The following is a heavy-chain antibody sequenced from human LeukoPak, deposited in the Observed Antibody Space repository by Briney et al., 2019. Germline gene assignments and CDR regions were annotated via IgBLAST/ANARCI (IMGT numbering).Heavy chain of an antibody. CDR2: IIPILGIA. Sequence: GSSVKFSCKASGATFSSYAISWVRQAPGQGREWMGRIIPILGIANYAQKFQGRVTITADKSTSTAYMELSSLRSEDTAVYYCARLVYSYALPWGQGTLVTVSS. CDR1: GATFSSYA. D-gene: IGHD5-18*01. J-gene: IGHJ5*02. CDR3: ARLVYSYALP. V-gene: IGHV1-69*04.